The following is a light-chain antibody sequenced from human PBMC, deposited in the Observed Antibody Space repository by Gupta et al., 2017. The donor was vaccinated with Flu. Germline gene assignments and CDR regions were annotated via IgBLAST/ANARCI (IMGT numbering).Light chain of an antibody. CDR1: SSSGGNNF. CDR2: DNN. Sequence: QKVTTSAAGSSSSGGNNFVSWYQHPPETPHNLLIYDNNKRPAGLPDRFSASKSGAAATLTITGRKEGDDADYYCATEDSSIRGVFGGGTKLTVL. J-gene: IGLJ3*02. CDR3: ATEDSSIRGV. V-gene: IGLV1-51*01.